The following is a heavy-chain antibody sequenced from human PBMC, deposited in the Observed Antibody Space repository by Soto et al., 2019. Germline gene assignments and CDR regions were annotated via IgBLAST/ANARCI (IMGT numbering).Heavy chain of an antibody. Sequence: PXXTLSLPFAVSGYSISSSNWWGWIRQPPGKGLEWIGYIYCSGSTYYNPSLKSRVAISIDTSKNQFSLKLSSVTAADTAVYYCVSGYPWVGFDHWAQGTLVTVSS. CDR2: IYCSGST. CDR3: VSGYPWVGFDH. V-gene: IGHV4-28*01. CDR1: GYSISSSNW. J-gene: IGHJ4*02. D-gene: IGHD3-22*01.